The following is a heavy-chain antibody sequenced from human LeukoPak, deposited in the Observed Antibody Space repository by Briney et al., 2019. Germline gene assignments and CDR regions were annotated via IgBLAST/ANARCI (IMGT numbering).Heavy chain of an antibody. CDR1: GGTFSSYA. CDR3: ASTNGIDVNWFDP. J-gene: IGHJ5*02. Sequence: SSVKVSFKSSGGTFSSYAISWVRQAPGQGLEWMGGIIPNFGTANYAQKFQGRVTITADESTSTAYMELSSLRAEDTAVYYCASTNGIDVNWFDPWGQGTLVTVSS. CDR2: IIPNFGTA. V-gene: IGHV1-69*01.